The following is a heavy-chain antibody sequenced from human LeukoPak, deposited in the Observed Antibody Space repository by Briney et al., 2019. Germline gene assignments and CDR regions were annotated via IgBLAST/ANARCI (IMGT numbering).Heavy chain of an antibody. D-gene: IGHD3-16*01. CDR2: INYSGST. CDR3: ARRPLGGGIDS. J-gene: IGHJ4*02. V-gene: IGHV4-34*01. CDR1: GGSFSGYY. Sequence: SETLSLTCAVYGGSFSGYYWSWIRQPPGKGLEWIGEINYSGSTNYNPSLKSRVTISVDTSKNQFSLKLSSVTAADTALYYCARRPLGGGIDSWGQGTLLIVSS.